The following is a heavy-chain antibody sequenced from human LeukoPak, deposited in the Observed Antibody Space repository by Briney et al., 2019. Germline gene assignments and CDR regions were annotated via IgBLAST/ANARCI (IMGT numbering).Heavy chain of an antibody. CDR1: GYTFTRYN. Sequence: GASVKVSCKASGYTFTRYNMHWVRQAPGQGLEWMAIINPSAGTPTYAQKFQGRVTITADKSTSTAYMELSSLRSEDTAVYYCARTSGATPNAYYYYYMDVWSKGTTVTVSS. J-gene: IGHJ6*03. CDR2: INPSAGTP. CDR3: ARTSGATPNAYYYYYMDV. V-gene: IGHV1-46*01. D-gene: IGHD1-26*01.